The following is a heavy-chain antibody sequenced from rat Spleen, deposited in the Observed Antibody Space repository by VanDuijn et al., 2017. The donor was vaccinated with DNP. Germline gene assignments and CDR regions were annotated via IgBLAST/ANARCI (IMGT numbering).Heavy chain of an antibody. D-gene: IGHD1-11*01. J-gene: IGHJ2*01. V-gene: IGHV5S11*01. Sequence: EVQLVESGGGVVQPGRSLKLSCAASGFTFSDYNMAWVRQAPKKGLEWVASISTGGVNTYYRDSVKGRFTISRDNGKSTLYLQMDSLMSEETATYYCAKAGGYSPWYFDYWGQGVMVTVSS. CDR1: GFTFSDYN. CDR3: AKAGGYSPWYFDY. CDR2: ISTGGVNT.